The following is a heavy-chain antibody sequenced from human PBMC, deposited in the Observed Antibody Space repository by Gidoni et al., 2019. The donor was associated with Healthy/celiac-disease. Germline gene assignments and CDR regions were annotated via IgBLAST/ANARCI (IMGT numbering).Heavy chain of an antibody. J-gene: IGHJ4*02. Sequence: QVQLQESGPRLVKPSGTLSLTFAVSGGSIRRSNWWSWVRQPPGKGLEWIGEIYHSGSTNYNPSLKSRVTISVDKSKNQFSLKLSSVTAADTAVYYCARDVIRIAAAYTDNDYWGQGTLVTVSS. V-gene: IGHV4-4*02. CDR3: ARDVIRIAAAYTDNDY. CDR2: IYHSGST. CDR1: GGSIRRSNW. D-gene: IGHD6-13*01.